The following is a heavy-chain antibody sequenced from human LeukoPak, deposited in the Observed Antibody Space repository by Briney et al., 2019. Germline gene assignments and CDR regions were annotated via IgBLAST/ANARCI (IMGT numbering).Heavy chain of an antibody. CDR3: TKEGATGSRYNFDY. D-gene: IGHD2-15*01. V-gene: IGHV3-30*18. CDR2: ILDDGRTE. Sequence: GGSLRLSCAASGFTFSSHGMHWVRQAPGKGLEWVAVILDDGRTEYYADSVKGRFTISRDDSKNTVSLQMNSLRDDDTAVFYCTKEGATGSRYNFDYWGQGTLGTVSS. CDR1: GFTFSSHG. J-gene: IGHJ4*02.